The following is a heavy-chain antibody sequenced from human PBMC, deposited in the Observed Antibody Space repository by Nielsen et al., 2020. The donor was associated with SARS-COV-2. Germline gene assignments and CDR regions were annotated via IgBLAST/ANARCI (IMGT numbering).Heavy chain of an antibody. CDR3: ARVGWGKAAALDY. V-gene: IGHV3-53*01. Sequence: GGSLRLSCAASGFIVSSKYMNWVRQAPGKGLEGVSVFYSGGTTLYADSVKGRFIISRDNSRNTLYLQMNSLRVEDTAMYYCARVGWGKAAALDYWGQGTLVTVSS. J-gene: IGHJ4*02. CDR1: GFIVSSKY. D-gene: IGHD3-16*01. CDR2: FYSGGTT.